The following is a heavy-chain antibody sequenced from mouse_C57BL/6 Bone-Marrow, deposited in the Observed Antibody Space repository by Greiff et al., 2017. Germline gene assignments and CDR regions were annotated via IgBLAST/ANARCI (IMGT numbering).Heavy chain of an antibody. V-gene: IGHV1-55*01. J-gene: IGHJ2*01. CDR1: GYTFTSYW. CDR3: ARDDYDGGYFDY. Sequence: QVQLQQPGAELVKPGASVKMSCKASGYTFTSYWITWVKQRPGQGLEWIGDIYPGSGGTNYNEKFKSKATLTVDTSSSTAYMQLSSLTSEDSAVYYCARDDYDGGYFDYWGQGTTLTVSS. D-gene: IGHD2-4*01. CDR2: IYPGSGGT.